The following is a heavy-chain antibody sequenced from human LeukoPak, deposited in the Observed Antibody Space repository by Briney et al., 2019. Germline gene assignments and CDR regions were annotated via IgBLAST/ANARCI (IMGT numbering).Heavy chain of an antibody. CDR1: GYTFTSYF. Sequence: ASAKVSCKASGYTFTSYFMHWVRQAPGQGLEWMGIINPSGGNPGYAQKVQGRVTMTRDTSTSTVYLQLSSLTSDDTAMYYCAREGLDLSFDYWGQGTLVTVSS. D-gene: IGHD3/OR15-3a*01. CDR3: AREGLDLSFDY. CDR2: INPSGGNP. J-gene: IGHJ4*02. V-gene: IGHV1-46*01.